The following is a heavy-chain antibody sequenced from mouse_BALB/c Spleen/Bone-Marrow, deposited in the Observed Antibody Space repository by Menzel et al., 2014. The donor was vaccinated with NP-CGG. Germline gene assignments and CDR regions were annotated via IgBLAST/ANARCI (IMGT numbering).Heavy chain of an antibody. D-gene: IGHD2-4*01. J-gene: IGHJ3*01. CDR1: SYTFTSYW. CDR3: ARDDYDAIAY. CDR2: INPSTGYT. Sequence: VQLVESGAELAEPGASVKMSCKASSYTFTSYWMHWVKQRPGQGLEWIGYINPSTGYTEYNQKFKDKATLTAVKSSTTAYMQLRSLTSGDSAVYYCARDDYDAIAYWGQGTLVTVSA. V-gene: IGHV1-7*01.